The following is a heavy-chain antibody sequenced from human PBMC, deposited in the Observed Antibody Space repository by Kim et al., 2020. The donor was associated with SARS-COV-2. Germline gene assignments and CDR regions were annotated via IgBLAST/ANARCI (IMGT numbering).Heavy chain of an antibody. D-gene: IGHD3-10*01. CDR3: ARDPGSRRKDY. CDR2: ISSSSDNI. J-gene: IGHJ4*02. Sequence: GGSLRLSCVASGFTFSSYSMNWVRQAPGKGLEWVSYISSSSDNIYYADSVKGRFTTSRDNAEYSLYLQMNSLRADDTAVYYCARDPGSRRKDYCGQGTLV. V-gene: IGHV3-48*04. CDR1: GFTFSSYS.